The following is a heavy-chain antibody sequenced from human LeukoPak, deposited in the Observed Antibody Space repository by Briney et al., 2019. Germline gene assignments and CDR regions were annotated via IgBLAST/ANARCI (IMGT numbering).Heavy chain of an antibody. CDR1: RFSFNNYA. V-gene: IGHV3-23*01. CDR2: ISGNGGSA. J-gene: IGHJ3*01. CDR3: AKELGRCSGTTCYSYALDT. Sequence: GESLKISCAASRFSFNNYAMNWVRKAPGKGLEWVSGISGNGGSANYAESVMGRFTISRDNSENTLFLQMNSLRAEDTAVYYCAKELGRCSGTTCYSYALDTWGQGTTVTASS. D-gene: IGHD2-15*01.